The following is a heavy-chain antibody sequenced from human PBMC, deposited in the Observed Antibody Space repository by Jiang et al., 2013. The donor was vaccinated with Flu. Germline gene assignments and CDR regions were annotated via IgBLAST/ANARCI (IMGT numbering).Heavy chain of an antibody. CDR3: ARDNSLDAFDI. J-gene: IGHJ3*02. CDR2: INPSGGNT. Sequence: SGAEVKKPGASVKVSCKASGYTFTSYYMHWVRQAPGQGLEWMGIINPSGGNTSYAQKFQGRVTMTRDTSTSTVYMELSSLRSEDTAVYYCARDNSLDAFDIWGQGTMVTVSS. CDR1: GYTFTSYY. V-gene: IGHV1-46*01.